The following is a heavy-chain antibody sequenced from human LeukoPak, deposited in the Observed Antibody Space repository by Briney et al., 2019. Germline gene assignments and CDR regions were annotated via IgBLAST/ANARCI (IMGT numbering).Heavy chain of an antibody. Sequence: SETLSLTCAVYGGSFSGYYWSWIRQPPGKGLEWIGEINHSGSTNYNPSLKSRVTISVDTSKNQFSLKLSSVTAADTAVYYCARQGDGLGYCSSTSCYPGPFDYWGQGTLVTVSS. CDR2: INHSGST. V-gene: IGHV4-34*01. J-gene: IGHJ4*02. CDR3: ARQGDGLGYCSSTSCYPGPFDY. CDR1: GGSFSGYY. D-gene: IGHD2-2*01.